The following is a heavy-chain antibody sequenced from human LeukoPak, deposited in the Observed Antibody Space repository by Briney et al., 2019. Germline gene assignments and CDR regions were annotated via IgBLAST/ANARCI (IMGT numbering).Heavy chain of an antibody. V-gene: IGHV1-69*05. CDR3: ARLSFYSSSWFDDAFDI. CDR2: IIPILGTA. Sequence: GSSVKVSCKASGGTFSSYAISWVRQAPGQGLEWMGGIIPILGTANYAQKFQGRVTITTDESTSTAYMELSSLRSEDTAVYYCARLSFYSSSWFDDAFDIWGQGTMVTVSS. J-gene: IGHJ3*02. CDR1: GGTFSSYA. D-gene: IGHD6-13*01.